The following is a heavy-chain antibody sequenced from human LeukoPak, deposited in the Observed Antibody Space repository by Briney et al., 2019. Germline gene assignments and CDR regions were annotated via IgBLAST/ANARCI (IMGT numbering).Heavy chain of an antibody. CDR1: GFTFSNYC. V-gene: IGHV3-74*01. CDR2: ICPDGTVT. Sequence: PGGSLRLSCAASGFTFSNYCMHWVRQIPGKGLVWVSRICPDGTVTNYADSVKGRFTISRDNAKNMVSLQMNSLRAHDTAVYYCVRAFRSADYWGQGILVTVSS. J-gene: IGHJ4*02. CDR3: VRAFRSADY. D-gene: IGHD2/OR15-2a*01.